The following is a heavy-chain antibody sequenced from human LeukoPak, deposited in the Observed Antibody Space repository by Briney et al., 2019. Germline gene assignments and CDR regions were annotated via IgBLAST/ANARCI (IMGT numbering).Heavy chain of an antibody. Sequence: PSETLSLTCTVSGASISSYYWSWIRQPPGKGLEWIGYIYYSGSTNYNPSLKSRVTISVDTSKNQFSLRLTSVTAADTAVYYCARADLLWSPGIYYWGQGTLVTVSS. CDR3: ARADLLWSPGIYY. D-gene: IGHD3-10*01. CDR2: IYYSGST. J-gene: IGHJ4*02. CDR1: GASISSYY. V-gene: IGHV4-59*01.